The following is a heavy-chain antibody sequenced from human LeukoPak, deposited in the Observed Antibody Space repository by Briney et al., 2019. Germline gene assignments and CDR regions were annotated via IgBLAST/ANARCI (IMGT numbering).Heavy chain of an antibody. D-gene: IGHD3-10*01. CDR2: INHSGST. CDR3: ARTRSGSYYMVHSWFDP. CDR1: GGSFSGYY. J-gene: IGHJ5*02. Sequence: PLETLSLTCAVYGGSFSGYYWSWIRQPPGKGLEWIGEINHSGSTNYNPSLKSRVTISVDTSKNQFSLKLSSVTAADTAVYYCARTRSGSYYMVHSWFDPWGQGTLVTVSS. V-gene: IGHV4-34*01.